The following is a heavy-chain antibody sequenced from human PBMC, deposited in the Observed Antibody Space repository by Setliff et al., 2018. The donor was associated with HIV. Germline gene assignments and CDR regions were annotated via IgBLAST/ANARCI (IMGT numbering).Heavy chain of an antibody. Sequence: ASVKVSCKASGYSFTTSGVAWVRQAPGQGLEWMGGINIRSGNTNYAQKFQGRVTITRDTSASTAYMELSSLRSEDTAVYYCARDRNYYDRGGYFDLWGRGTLVTVSS. D-gene: IGHD3-22*01. CDR1: GYSFTTSG. V-gene: IGHV1-3*04. J-gene: IGHJ2*01. CDR2: INIRSGNT. CDR3: ARDRNYYDRGGYFDL.